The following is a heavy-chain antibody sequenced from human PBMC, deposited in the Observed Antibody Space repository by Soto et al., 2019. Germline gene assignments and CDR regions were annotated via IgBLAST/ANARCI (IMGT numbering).Heavy chain of an antibody. V-gene: IGHV3-23*01. J-gene: IGHJ4*02. CDR1: GFSFGSYS. CDR2: ISGSGGST. Sequence: PGGSLRLSCDASGFSFGSYSMNWVRQAPGKGLEWVSAISGSGGSTYYADSVKGRFTISRDNSKNTLYLQMNSLRAEDTAVYYCANGIAAQPFDYWGQGTLVIVSS. D-gene: IGHD6-6*01. CDR3: ANGIAAQPFDY.